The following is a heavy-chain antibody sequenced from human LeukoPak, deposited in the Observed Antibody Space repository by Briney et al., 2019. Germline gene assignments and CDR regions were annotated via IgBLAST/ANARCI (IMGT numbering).Heavy chain of an antibody. CDR3: ARAPIGDQDYYYGMDV. D-gene: IGHD3-10*01. CDR2: IIPILGIA. Sequence: ASVKVSCKASGGTFSSYAISWVRQAPGQGLEWMGRIIPILGIANYAQKFQGRVTITADKSTSTAYMELSSLRSEDTAVYYCARAPIGDQDYYYGMDVWSQGTTVTVSS. J-gene: IGHJ6*02. V-gene: IGHV1-69*04. CDR1: GGTFSSYA.